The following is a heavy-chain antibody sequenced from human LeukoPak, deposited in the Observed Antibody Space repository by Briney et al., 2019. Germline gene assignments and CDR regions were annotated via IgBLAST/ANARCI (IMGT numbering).Heavy chain of an antibody. CDR3: AREGGYSGSYRDCYFDY. V-gene: IGHV3-7*01. CDR1: GFTFSNYW. CDR2: IKEDGSEK. Sequence: GGSLRLSCAASGFTFSNYWMSWVRQAPGKGLEWVANIKEDGSEKYYVDSVKGRFTISRDNAKNSLSLQVNSLSAEDTAVYYCAREGGYSGSYRDCYFDYWGQGTLVTVSS. J-gene: IGHJ4*02. D-gene: IGHD1-26*01.